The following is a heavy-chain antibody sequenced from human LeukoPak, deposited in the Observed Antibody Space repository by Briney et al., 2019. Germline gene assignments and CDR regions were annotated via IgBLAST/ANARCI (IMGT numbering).Heavy chain of an antibody. J-gene: IGHJ5*02. V-gene: IGHV4-38-2*02. CDR1: GYSISSGYY. D-gene: IGHD6-19*01. Sequence: SESLSLTCTVSGYSISSGYYWGWIRQPPGKGLEWIGSIYHSGSTYYNPSLKSRVTISVDTSKNQFSLKLSSVTAADTAVYYCASSRQWLVSFTFDPWGQGTLVAVSS. CDR3: ASSRQWLVSFTFDP. CDR2: IYHSGST.